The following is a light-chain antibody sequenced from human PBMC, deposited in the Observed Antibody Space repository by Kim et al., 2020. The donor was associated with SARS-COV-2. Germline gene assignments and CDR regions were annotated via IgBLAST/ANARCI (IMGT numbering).Light chain of an antibody. CDR3: QQYYSTPPS. J-gene: IGKJ2*03. CDR1: QNVLYNANNKNY. CDR2: WAP. V-gene: IGKV4-1*01. Sequence: ATLNCKSSQNVLYNANNKNYSAWDQQKQGQTPKLLIYWAPIRESGVSDRFSGSGSETDFTLTISSLQAEDVAVYYCQQYYSTPPSFGQGTKLEIK.